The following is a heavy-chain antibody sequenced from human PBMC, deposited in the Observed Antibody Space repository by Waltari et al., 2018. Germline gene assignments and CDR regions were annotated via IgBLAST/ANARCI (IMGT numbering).Heavy chain of an antibody. CDR1: GGSISSHY. D-gene: IGHD2-21*01. Sequence: QVQLQESGPGLVKPSETLSLTCTVSGGSISSHYWSWIRQPPGKGLEWIGYIYYSGSTNYNPSLKRRVTISVDTSKNQFSLKLSSVTAADTAVYYCARAKAIYCGGDCNLLDYWGQGTLVTVSS. CDR2: IYYSGST. V-gene: IGHV4-59*11. CDR3: ARAKAIYCGGDCNLLDY. J-gene: IGHJ4*02.